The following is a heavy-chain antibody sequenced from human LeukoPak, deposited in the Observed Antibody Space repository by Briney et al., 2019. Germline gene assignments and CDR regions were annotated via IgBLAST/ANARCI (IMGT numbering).Heavy chain of an antibody. D-gene: IGHD2-21*01. CDR3: TRGSAYSGIYSFDY. Sequence: PGGSLRLSCTTSGFTFGDYALSWFRQAPGKGLEWVGFIRRKAYRGTTEYAASVKGRFTISRDDSVSIAYLQMNSLKTEDTAVYYCTRGSAYSGIYSFDYWGQGALVTVSS. CDR1: GFTFGDYA. V-gene: IGHV3-49*03. CDR2: IRRKAYRGTT. J-gene: IGHJ4*02.